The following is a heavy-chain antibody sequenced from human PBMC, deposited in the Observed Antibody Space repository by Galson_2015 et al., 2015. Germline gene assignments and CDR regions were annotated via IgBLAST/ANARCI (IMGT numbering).Heavy chain of an antibody. CDR1: GGTFSSYA. V-gene: IGHV1-69*13. CDR3: ATTVDYGGYGDYLFYMGL. CDR2: IIPIFGTA. D-gene: IGHD4-23*01. Sequence: SVKVSCKASGGTFSSYAISWVRQAPGQGLEWMGGIIPIFGTANYAQKFQGRVTITADESTSTAYMELSSLRSEDTAVYYCATTVDYGGYGDYLFYMGLRGKGTPVTVSS. J-gene: IGHJ6*03.